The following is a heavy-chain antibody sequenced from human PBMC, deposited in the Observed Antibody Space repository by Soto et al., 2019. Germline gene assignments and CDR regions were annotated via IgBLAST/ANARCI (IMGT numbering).Heavy chain of an antibody. CDR2: ISSSSSYI. V-gene: IGHV3-21*01. J-gene: IGHJ5*02. CDR3: ARDTIAAAGKPIENLFDP. CDR1: GFTFSSYS. D-gene: IGHD6-13*01. Sequence: PGGSLRLSCAASGFTFSSYSMNWVRQAPGKGLEWVSSISSSSSYIYYADSVKGRFTISRDNAKNSLYLQMNSLRAEDTAVYYCARDTIAAAGKPIENLFDPWGQVTLVTVSS.